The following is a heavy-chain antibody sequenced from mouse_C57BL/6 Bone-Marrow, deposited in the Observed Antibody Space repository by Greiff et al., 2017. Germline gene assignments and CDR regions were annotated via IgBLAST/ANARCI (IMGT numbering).Heavy chain of an antibody. CDR1: GYTFTSYW. CDR3: AREEDYYGSSRAWFAY. CDR2: IDPSDSYT. D-gene: IGHD1-1*01. Sequence: QVQLQQPGAELVKPGASVKLSCKASGYTFTSYWMQWVKQRPGQGLEWLGEIDPSDSYTNYNQKFKGKATLTVDTSSSTAYMQLSSLTSEDSAVYYCAREEDYYGSSRAWFAYWGQGTLVTVSA. V-gene: IGHV1-50*01. J-gene: IGHJ3*01.